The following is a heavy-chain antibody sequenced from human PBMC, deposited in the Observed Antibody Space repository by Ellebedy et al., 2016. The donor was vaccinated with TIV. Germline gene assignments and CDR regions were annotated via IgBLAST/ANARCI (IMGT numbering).Heavy chain of an antibody. J-gene: IGHJ4*02. CDR1: GYTFTGYY. Sequence: AASVKVSCKASGYTFTGYYMHWARQAPGQGLEWMGWINPKSGGTNYAQKFQGWVTMTRDTSISTAYMELSRLRSDDTAVYYCARDVGSYDILTGYDYWGQGTLAIVSS. CDR3: ARDVGSYDILTGYDY. CDR2: INPKSGGT. V-gene: IGHV1-2*04. D-gene: IGHD3-9*01.